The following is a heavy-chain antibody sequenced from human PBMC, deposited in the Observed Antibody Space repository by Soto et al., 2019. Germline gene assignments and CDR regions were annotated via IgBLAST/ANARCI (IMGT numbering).Heavy chain of an antibody. CDR2: IIPIFGTA. CDR3: ARRARAYCGGDCYYFDY. D-gene: IGHD2-21*02. Sequence: GASVKVSCKASGGTFSSYAISWVRQAPGQGLEWMGGIIPIFGTANYAQKFQGRVTITADESTSTAYMELSSLRSEDTAVYYCARRARAYCGGDCYYFDYWGHGTLVTVSS. CDR1: GGTFSSYA. V-gene: IGHV1-69*13. J-gene: IGHJ4*01.